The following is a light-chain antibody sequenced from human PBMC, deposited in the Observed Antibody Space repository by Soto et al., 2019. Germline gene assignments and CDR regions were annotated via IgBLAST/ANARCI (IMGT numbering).Light chain of an antibody. J-gene: IGLJ3*02. Sequence: QFVLTQPASVSGSPGQSITISCTGTSSDVGGYNYVSWYQQHPGKAPKLKIYDVSNRPSGVSNRFSGSKSGNTASLTISGLQAEDEADYYCSSYTSSSTWVFGGGTKLTVL. CDR2: DVS. V-gene: IGLV2-14*01. CDR1: SSDVGGYNY. CDR3: SSYTSSSTWV.